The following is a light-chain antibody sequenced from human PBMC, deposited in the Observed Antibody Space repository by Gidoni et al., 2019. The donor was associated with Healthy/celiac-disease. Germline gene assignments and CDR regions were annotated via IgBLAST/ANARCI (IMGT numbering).Light chain of an antibody. CDR2: LGS. CDR1: QSLLHSNGYNY. V-gene: IGKV2-28*01. CDR3: MRALQTLLT. J-gene: IGKJ5*01. Sequence: DIVMTQSPLSLPVTPGEPASISCRSSQSLLHSNGYNYLDWYLQKPGQSPQLLIYLGSNRASGVPDRFSGSGSGTDFTLKISRVEAEDVGVYYCMRALQTLLTFGQGTRLEIK.